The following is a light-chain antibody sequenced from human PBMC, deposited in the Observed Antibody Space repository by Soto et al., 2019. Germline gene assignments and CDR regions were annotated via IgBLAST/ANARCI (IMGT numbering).Light chain of an antibody. V-gene: IGKV2-29*03. J-gene: IGKJ2*01. CDR3: MQGGT. CDR2: EVS. CDR1: QSLLHSTGKTY. Sequence: DIVKTQSPLFLSVTPGEPASISCKSSQSLLHSTGKTYLHWYLQRPGQSPQLLIYEVSNRFSGVPDRFSGSGSGTDFTLTISRVEAEDAGVHYCMQGGTSGQGTKLEIK.